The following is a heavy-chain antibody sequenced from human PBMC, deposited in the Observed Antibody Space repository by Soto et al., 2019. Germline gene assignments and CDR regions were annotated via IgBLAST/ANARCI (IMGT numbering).Heavy chain of an antibody. D-gene: IGHD2-21*02. V-gene: IGHV1-58*01. Sequence: SVKVSCKASGFTFTSSSFQWVRQARGQRLEWIGWIAVGSGYTNYAQRFQDRVTLTRDMSTATTYMELSSVTAADTAVYYCASPAYCGGDCYRGWFDPWGQGTLVTVSS. CDR2: IAVGSGYT. CDR3: ASPAYCGGDCYRGWFDP. CDR1: GFTFTSSS. J-gene: IGHJ5*02.